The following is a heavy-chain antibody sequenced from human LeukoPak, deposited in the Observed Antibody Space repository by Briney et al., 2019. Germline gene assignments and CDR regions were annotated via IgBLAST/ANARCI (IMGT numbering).Heavy chain of an antibody. V-gene: IGHV3-30*02. D-gene: IGHD6-13*01. J-gene: IGHJ4*02. CDR3: AREGGTFSSNLDYFDL. CDR1: GFTFSSYG. CDR2: IRYDGSNK. Sequence: GGSLRLSCAASGFTFSSYGMHWVRQAPGKGLEWVAFIRYDGSNKYYADSVKGRFTISRDNAKNSLYLQMGGLRAEDTAMYYCAREGGTFSSNLDYFDLWGQGTLVTVSS.